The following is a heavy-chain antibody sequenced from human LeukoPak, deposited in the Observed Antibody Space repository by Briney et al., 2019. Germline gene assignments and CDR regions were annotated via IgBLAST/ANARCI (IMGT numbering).Heavy chain of an antibody. Sequence: PGGSLRLSCAASGFTFSSYAMSWVRQAPGKGLEWVSAISGSGGSTYYADSVKGRFTISRDNSKNTLYLQMNSLRAEDTAVYYCAKDRDLSGYYQYYFDYWGQGTLVTVSS. J-gene: IGHJ4*02. D-gene: IGHD3-9*01. V-gene: IGHV3-23*01. CDR3: AKDRDLSGYYQYYFDY. CDR1: GFTFSSYA. CDR2: ISGSGGST.